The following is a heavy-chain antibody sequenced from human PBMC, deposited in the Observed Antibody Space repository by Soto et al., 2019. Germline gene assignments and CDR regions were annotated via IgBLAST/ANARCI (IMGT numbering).Heavy chain of an antibody. D-gene: IGHD3-3*01. CDR2: ISYDGSNK. CDR3: AKDPGFLEWLNYFDY. CDR1: GFSFSSYG. Sequence: VHLVESGGGLVQPGGSLRLSCAASGFSFSSYGMHWVRQAPGKGLEWVAVISYDGSNKYYADSVKGRFTISRDNSKNTLYLQMNSLRAEDTAVYYCAKDPGFLEWLNYFDYWGQGTLVTVSS. J-gene: IGHJ4*02. V-gene: IGHV3-30*18.